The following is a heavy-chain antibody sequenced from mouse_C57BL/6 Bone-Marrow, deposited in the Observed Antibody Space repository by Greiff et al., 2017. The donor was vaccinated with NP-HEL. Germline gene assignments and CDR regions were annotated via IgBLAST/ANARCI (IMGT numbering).Heavy chain of an antibody. D-gene: IGHD4-1*02. V-gene: IGHV1-42*01. J-gene: IGHJ4*01. CDR2: INPSTGGT. Sequence: EVQLQQSGPELVKPGASVKISCKASGYSFTGYYMNWVKQSPEKSLEWIGEINPSTGGTTYNQKFKAKATLTVDKSSSTAYMQLKSLTSEDSAVYYCARRWATGYYAMDYWGQGTSVTVSS. CDR1: GYSFTGYY. CDR3: ARRWATGYYAMDY.